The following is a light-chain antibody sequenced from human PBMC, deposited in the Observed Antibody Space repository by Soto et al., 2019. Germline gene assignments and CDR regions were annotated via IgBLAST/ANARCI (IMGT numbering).Light chain of an antibody. J-gene: IGKJ1*01. CDR2: GAS. V-gene: IGKV3-20*01. CDR1: PSVSSSY. Sequence: EIVLTQSPGTLSLSPGERATLACSASPSVSSSYVAWYQQKPGQAPRLLIDGASSRATGIADRFICSGSGTYFTLNISRLEPAEFAVYYGPQYGSSPRTFGQGTKVDSK. CDR3: PQYGSSPRT.